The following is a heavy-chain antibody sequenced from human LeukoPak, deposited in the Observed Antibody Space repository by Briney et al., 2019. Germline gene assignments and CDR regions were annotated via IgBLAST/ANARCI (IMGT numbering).Heavy chain of an antibody. V-gene: IGHV4-39*01. CDR2: IYYSGST. J-gene: IGHJ4*02. D-gene: IGHD4-17*01. Sequence: SETLSLTCTVSGGSISSSTYYWGWIRQPPGKGLEWIGNIYYSGSTYYNPSLKSRVTISVDTSKNQFSLKVSSVTAADTAVYYCATGQEDDYGDYVLGYWGQGTLVTVSS. CDR3: ATGQEDDYGDYVLGY. CDR1: GGSISSSTYY.